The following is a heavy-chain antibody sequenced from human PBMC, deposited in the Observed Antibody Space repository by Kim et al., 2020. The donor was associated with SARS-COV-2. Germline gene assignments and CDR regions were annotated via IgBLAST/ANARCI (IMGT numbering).Heavy chain of an antibody. CDR2: ISSGGTKT. Sequence: GGSLRLSCVTSGFNFSSSAMSWVRQAPGKGLEWVSAISSGGTKTYYANSVKGRFTISRDNSRNTLYMEMNNLRAGDTAVYYCAKRGGGGKRGGDFDYWG. J-gene: IGHJ4*01. CDR3: AKRGGGGKRGGDFDY. V-gene: IGHV3-23*01. CDR1: GFNFSSSA. D-gene: IGHD3-16*01.